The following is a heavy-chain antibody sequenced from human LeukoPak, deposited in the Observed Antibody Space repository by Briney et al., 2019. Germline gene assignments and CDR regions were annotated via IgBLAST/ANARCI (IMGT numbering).Heavy chain of an antibody. CDR1: GGSISSSY. D-gene: IGHD3-22*01. Sequence: SETLSLTCTVSGGSISSSYCSWIRQPPGKGLEWIGYIYYSGSTNYNPSLKSRVTISVDTSKNQFSLKLSSVTAADTAVYYCARGPHYYDSSGYYPIDYWGQGTLVTVSS. CDR3: ARGPHYYDSSGYYPIDY. V-gene: IGHV4-59*01. CDR2: IYYSGST. J-gene: IGHJ4*02.